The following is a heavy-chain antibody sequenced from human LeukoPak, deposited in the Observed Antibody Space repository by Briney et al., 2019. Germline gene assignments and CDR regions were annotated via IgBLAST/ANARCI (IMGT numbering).Heavy chain of an antibody. V-gene: IGHV4-34*01. CDR3: ARDESNYYDSSGSNWFDP. D-gene: IGHD3-22*01. J-gene: IGHJ5*02. CDR2: INHSGST. Sequence: SETLSLTCAVYGGSFSGYYWSWIRQPPGKGLERIGEINHSGSTNYNPSLKSRVTISVDTSKNQFSLKLSSVTAADTAVYYCARDESNYYDSSGSNWFDPWGQGTLVTVSS. CDR1: GGSFSGYY.